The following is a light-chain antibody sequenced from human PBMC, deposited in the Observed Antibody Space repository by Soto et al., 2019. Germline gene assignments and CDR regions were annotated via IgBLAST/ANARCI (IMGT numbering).Light chain of an antibody. V-gene: IGLV2-14*01. Sequence: QSALTQPASVSGSPGQSITISCTGTSSDVGAYNHVSWYQHHPGKAPKLMIYEVSNQPSGLSDRFSGSKSGNTASLTISGLQAEDEADYYCCSYTVSTTFVFGSGTKVTVL. CDR2: EVS. CDR1: SSDVGAYNH. CDR3: CSYTVSTTFV. J-gene: IGLJ1*01.